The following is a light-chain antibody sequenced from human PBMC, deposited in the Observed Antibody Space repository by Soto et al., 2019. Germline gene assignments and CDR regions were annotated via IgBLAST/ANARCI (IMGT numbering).Light chain of an antibody. CDR1: QSLVNSDGDTY. Sequence: DVVMTQTPLSSPVTLGQPASISCRSSQSLVNSDGDTYLSWLQQRPGQPPRVLIYRVSNRFSGDPDRFSGSGAGTDFTLKISRVEAEDVGVYYCLQDPQYPLTFGGRTTVEIK. CDR2: RVS. CDR3: LQDPQYPLT. V-gene: IGKV2-24*01. J-gene: IGKJ4*01.